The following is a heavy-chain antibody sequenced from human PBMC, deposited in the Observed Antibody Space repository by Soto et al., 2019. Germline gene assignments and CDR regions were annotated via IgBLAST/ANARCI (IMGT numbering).Heavy chain of an antibody. D-gene: IGHD5-12*01. CDR3: AKNSGGFSGYYNFDY. Sequence: EVQLLESGGGLVQPGGSLRLSCVASGFTFSNYDLSWVRQASGKGLEWVSAITAGGFNTYYADSVKGRFTISRDNSKNTLYLQMNSLRAEDTAVYYCAKNSGGFSGYYNFDYWGQGTLVTVSS. CDR2: ITAGGFNT. J-gene: IGHJ4*02. CDR1: GFTFSNYD. V-gene: IGHV3-23*01.